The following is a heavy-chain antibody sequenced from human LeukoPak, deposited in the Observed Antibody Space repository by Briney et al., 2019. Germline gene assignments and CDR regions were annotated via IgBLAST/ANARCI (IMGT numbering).Heavy chain of an antibody. V-gene: IGHV1-46*01. CDR3: AKPRRMGGDVDDAFDI. D-gene: IGHD1-26*01. CDR2: INPSGGST. Sequence: ASAKVSCKASGYTFTSYYMHWVRQAPGQGLEWMGIINPSGGSTGYAQKFQGRVTMTRDTSTSTVYMDLSSLRSEDTAVYYCAKPRRMGGDVDDAFDIWGQGTMVTVSS. CDR1: GYTFTSYY. J-gene: IGHJ3*02.